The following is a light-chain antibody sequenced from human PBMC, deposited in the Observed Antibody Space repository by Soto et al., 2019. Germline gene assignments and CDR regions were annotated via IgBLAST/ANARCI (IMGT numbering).Light chain of an antibody. J-gene: IGKJ2*01. CDR3: QHYDSSSGHT. CDR2: AAS. CDR1: QTIRSNF. V-gene: IGKV3-20*01. Sequence: EIVLTQSPATLSLSPGERATLSCRASQTIRSNFLTWYQQKPGQAPRLLIYAASTRAAGIPDRFSGSGSGTDFTLTIGRLEPEDFAVYFCQHYDSSSGHTFGQGIKLQIK.